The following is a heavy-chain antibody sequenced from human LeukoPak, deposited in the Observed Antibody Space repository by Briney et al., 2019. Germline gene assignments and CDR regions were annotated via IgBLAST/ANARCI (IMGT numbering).Heavy chain of an antibody. CDR2: IYSGGST. V-gene: IGHV3-66*01. CDR3: ARDPVGVYDSSR. J-gene: IGHJ4*02. Sequence: GGSLRLSCAASGFTFSSYAMSWVRQAPGKGLEWVSVIYSGGSTYYADSVKGRFTISRDNSKNTLYLQMNSLRAEDTAVYYCARDPVGVYDSSRWGQGTLVTVSS. CDR1: GFTFSSYA. D-gene: IGHD3-22*01.